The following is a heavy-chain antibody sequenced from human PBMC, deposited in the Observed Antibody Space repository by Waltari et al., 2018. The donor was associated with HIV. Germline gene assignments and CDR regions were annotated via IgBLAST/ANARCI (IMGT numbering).Heavy chain of an antibody. D-gene: IGHD5-12*01. CDR3: ARGWLRDYFDY. V-gene: IGHV6-1*01. CDR1: GDSVSRNGGA. CDR2: TYYTSKWFY. J-gene: IGHJ4*02. Sequence: VQLQQSGPGLVKASQTLSLTCAISGDSVSRNGGAWTWIRQSPSRGLEWLVRTYYTSKWFYDYAVSVKSRITINPDTSKNHFSLQLNSVTLEDTAVYLCARGWLRDYFDYWGQGTLVTVSS.